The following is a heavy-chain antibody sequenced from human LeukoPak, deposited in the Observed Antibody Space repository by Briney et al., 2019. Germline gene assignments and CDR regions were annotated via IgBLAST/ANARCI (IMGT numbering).Heavy chain of an antibody. J-gene: IGHJ6*03. Sequence: PSETLSLTCTVSGGSISSGGYYWSWTRQPPGKGLEWIGYIYHSGSTYYNPSLKSRVTISVDRSKNQFSLKLSSVTAADTAVYYCARGPTLSVDFWSGYPYYYYYMDVWGKGTTVTVSS. CDR1: GGSISSGGYY. CDR2: IYHSGST. D-gene: IGHD3-3*01. V-gene: IGHV4-30-2*01. CDR3: ARGPTLSVDFWSGYPYYYYYMDV.